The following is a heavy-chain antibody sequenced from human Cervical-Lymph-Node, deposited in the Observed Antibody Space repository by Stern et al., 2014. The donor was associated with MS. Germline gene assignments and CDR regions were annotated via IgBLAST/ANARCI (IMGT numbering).Heavy chain of an antibody. CDR2: IWNDGSND. V-gene: IGHV3-33*03. J-gene: IGHJ5*02. CDR3: VAYASGDNINH. Sequence: EQLEESGGGVVQPGRSLRLSCAASGFTFSRDGMHWVRQAQCKGLEWVAVIWNDGSNDNYVDSVKGRFTISRDNSKNTLYLQMNSLRVEDTAVYYCVAYASGDNINHWGQGTLVTVSS. D-gene: IGHD6-19*01. CDR1: GFTFSRDG.